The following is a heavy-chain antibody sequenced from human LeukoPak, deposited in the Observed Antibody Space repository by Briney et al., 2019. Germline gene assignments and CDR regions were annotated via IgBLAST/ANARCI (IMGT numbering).Heavy chain of an antibody. Sequence: ASVKVSCKASGYTFTSYGISWVRQALGQGLEWMGWISAYDGNTNYAQKFQGRVTITRNTSISTAYMELSSLRSEDTAVYYCARDTTGSSDYYYMDVWGKGTTVTVSS. V-gene: IGHV1-18*01. D-gene: IGHD1-1*01. CDR2: ISAYDGNT. CDR3: ARDTTGSSDYYYMDV. CDR1: GYTFTSYG. J-gene: IGHJ6*03.